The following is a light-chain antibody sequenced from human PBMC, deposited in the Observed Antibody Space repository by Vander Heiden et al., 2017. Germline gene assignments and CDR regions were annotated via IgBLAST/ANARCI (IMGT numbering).Light chain of an antibody. V-gene: IGLV3-19*01. CDR1: SPRSDY. CDR3: NSRDSSGTHVV. CDR2: GKN. Sequence: SSELTQVPAVSVALRQSGGVTCQRASPRSDYASWYQQKPGQAPVLVIYGKNNRPSGIPDRFSGSSSGNTASLTITGAQAEDEADYYCNSRDSSGTHVVFGGGTKLTVL. J-gene: IGLJ2*01.